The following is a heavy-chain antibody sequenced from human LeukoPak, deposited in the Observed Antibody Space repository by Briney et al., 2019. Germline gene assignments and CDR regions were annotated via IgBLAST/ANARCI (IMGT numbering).Heavy chain of an antibody. CDR2: ISDSRTHI. CDR3: ARGLRPYDY. Sequence: GGSLRLSCAASGFIFSNYDMNWVRQAPGKGLEWVSSISDSRTHIYYADSVRGRFTVPRDNANNSLYLHMNSLRAEDTAVYYCARGLRPYDYWGQGTLVTVSS. J-gene: IGHJ4*02. CDR1: GFIFSNYD. D-gene: IGHD5-12*01. V-gene: IGHV3-21*01.